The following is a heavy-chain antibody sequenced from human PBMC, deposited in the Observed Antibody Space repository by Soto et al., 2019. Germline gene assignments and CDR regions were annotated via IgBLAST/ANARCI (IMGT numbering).Heavy chain of an antibody. D-gene: IGHD2-21*01. V-gene: IGHV3-30-3*01. CDR1: GFTFSSYA. J-gene: IGHJ6*02. Sequence: QVQLVESGGGVVQPGRSLRLSCAASGFTFSSYAMHWVRQAPGKGLEWVAVISYDGSNKYYADSVKGRFTISRDNSKNTLYLQMNSLRAEDTAVYYCARALVANYYYYGMDVWGQGTTVTVSS. CDR3: ARALVANYYYYGMDV. CDR2: ISYDGSNK.